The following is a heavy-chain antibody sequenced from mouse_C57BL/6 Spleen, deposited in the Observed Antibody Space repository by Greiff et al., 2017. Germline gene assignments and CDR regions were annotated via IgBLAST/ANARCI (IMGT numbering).Heavy chain of an antibody. V-gene: IGHV1-81*01. J-gene: IGHJ2*01. CDR3: TYSNLYYFDD. CDR2: IYPRSGNT. Sequence: QVQLQQSGAELARPGASVKLSCKASGYTFTRYGISWVKQRTGQGLEWIGEIYPRSGNTYYNEKFKGKATLTADKSSSTAYMELRSLTSEDSAVYFCTYSNLYYFDDWGQGTTLTVSS. D-gene: IGHD2-5*01. CDR1: GYTFTRYG.